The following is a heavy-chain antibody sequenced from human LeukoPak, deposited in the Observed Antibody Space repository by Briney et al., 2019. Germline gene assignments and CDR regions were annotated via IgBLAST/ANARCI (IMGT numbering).Heavy chain of an antibody. CDR3: ARSRSSRNWFDP. V-gene: IGHV5-51*01. CDR2: IYPGDSDT. CDR1: GYNFATYW. J-gene: IGHJ5*02. D-gene: IGHD2-15*01. Sequence: GESLRISCKASGYNFATYWIAWVRQMPGTGLEPMGVIYPGDSDTRYSPSFQGQVTISVDRSRNTAYLQGSSLTASDSAIYYCARSRSSRNWFDPWGQGTLVTVSS.